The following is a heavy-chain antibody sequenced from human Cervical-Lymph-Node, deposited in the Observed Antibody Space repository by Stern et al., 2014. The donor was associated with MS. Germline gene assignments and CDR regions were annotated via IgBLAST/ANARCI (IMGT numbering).Heavy chain of an antibody. Sequence: VQLVESGAEVKKPGSSVMVSCKASGGTFSSYAISWVRQAPGQGLEWMGGIIPIFGTANYAQKFQGRVTITADESTSTAYMELSSLRSEDTAVYYCARAEVEMATRNLDYWGQGTLVTVSS. CDR3: ARAEVEMATRNLDY. CDR2: IIPIFGTA. J-gene: IGHJ4*02. V-gene: IGHV1-69*01. D-gene: IGHD5-24*01. CDR1: GGTFSSYA.